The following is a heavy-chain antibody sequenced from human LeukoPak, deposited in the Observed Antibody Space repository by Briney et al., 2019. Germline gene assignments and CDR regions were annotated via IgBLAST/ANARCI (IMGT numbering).Heavy chain of an antibody. Sequence: SETLSLTCAVYGGSFSGYYWSWIRQPPGKGLEWIGEINHSGSTNYKPSLKSRVTISVDTSKNQFSLKLSSVTAADTAVYYCAREDHIDCSGGSCYSPAAIWFDPWGQGTLVTVSS. CDR3: AREDHIDCSGGSCYSPAAIWFDP. D-gene: IGHD2-15*01. CDR2: INHSGST. V-gene: IGHV4-34*01. J-gene: IGHJ5*02. CDR1: GGSFSGYY.